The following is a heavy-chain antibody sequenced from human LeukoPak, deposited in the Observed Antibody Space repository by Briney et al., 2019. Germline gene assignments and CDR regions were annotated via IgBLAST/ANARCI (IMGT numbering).Heavy chain of an antibody. J-gene: IGHJ4*02. CDR2: IYSGGST. D-gene: IGHD1-1*01. CDR3: ARGENWNDAPDFDY. V-gene: IGHV3-66*01. Sequence: QPGGSLRLSCAASGFTVSSNYMSWVRQAPGKGLEWVSVIYSGGSTYYADSVKGRFTISRDNSKNTLYLQMNSLRAEDTAVYYCARGENWNDAPDFDYWGQGTLVTVSS. CDR1: GFTVSSNY.